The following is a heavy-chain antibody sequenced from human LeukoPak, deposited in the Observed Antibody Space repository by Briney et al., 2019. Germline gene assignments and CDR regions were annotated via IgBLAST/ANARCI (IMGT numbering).Heavy chain of an antibody. V-gene: IGHV4-4*02. CDR1: GGSISDDHW. CDR3: ARVGTGYYVADY. CDR2: IYHSGST. Sequence: SGTLSLTCAVSGGSISDDHWWSWVRQPPGKGLEWIGEIYHSGSTNYNPSLKSRVTISVDKSKNHFSLRLSSVTAADTAVYYCARVGTGYYVADYWGQGTLVTVSS. J-gene: IGHJ4*02. D-gene: IGHD3/OR15-3a*01.